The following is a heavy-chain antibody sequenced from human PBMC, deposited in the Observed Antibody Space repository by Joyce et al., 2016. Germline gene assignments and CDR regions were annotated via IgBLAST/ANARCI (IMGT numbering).Heavy chain of an antibody. V-gene: IGHV1-58*01. CDR1: GFTFTSSA. J-gene: IGHJ4*02. CDR3: AAGEGGH. D-gene: IGHD2-15*01. CDR2: IVVTSGKK. Sequence: QMQLVQSGPEVKKPGTSVKVSCKASGFTFTSSAVQWVRQASGQRLEWIGWIVVTSGKKDYAQNFQERVTITRDMSTSTAYMELNSLRSEDTAVYYCAAGEGGHWGQGTLVTVSS.